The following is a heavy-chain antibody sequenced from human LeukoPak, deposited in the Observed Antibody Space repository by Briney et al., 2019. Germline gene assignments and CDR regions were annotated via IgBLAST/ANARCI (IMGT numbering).Heavy chain of an antibody. Sequence: PSETLSLTCTVSGGSISSYYWSWIRQPPGKGLEWIGYIIYSGGTNYNPSLKSRVTISVDTSKNQFSLKLSSVTAADTAVYFCARQPGGEMANALDYWGQGTLVTVSS. CDR1: GGSISSYY. J-gene: IGHJ4*02. V-gene: IGHV4-59*08. CDR3: ARQPGGEMANALDY. CDR2: IIYSGGT. D-gene: IGHD5-24*01.